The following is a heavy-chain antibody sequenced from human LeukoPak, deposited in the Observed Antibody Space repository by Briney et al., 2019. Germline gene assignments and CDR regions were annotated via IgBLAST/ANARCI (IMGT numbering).Heavy chain of an antibody. CDR1: GFTFSSYA. CDR3: AHPTEYSSSWYGNWFDP. V-gene: IGHV3-23*01. Sequence: GGTLRLSCAASGFTFSSYAMSWVRQAPGKGLEWVSAISGSGGSTYYADSLKGRFTISRDNSKNTLYLQMNSLRAEDTAVYYCAHPTEYSSSWYGNWFDPWGQGTLVTVSS. D-gene: IGHD6-13*01. J-gene: IGHJ5*02. CDR2: ISGSGGST.